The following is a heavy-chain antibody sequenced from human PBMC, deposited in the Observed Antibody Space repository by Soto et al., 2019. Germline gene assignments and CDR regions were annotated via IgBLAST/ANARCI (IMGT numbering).Heavy chain of an antibody. Sequence: PGGSLRLSCAASGFTFSSYGMHWVRQAPDKGLEWVAVISYDGSNKYYADSVKGRFTISRDNSKNTLYLQMNSLRAEDTAVYYCAKDSLVWFGELLLPLYVDYWGQGTLVTVSS. D-gene: IGHD3-10*01. CDR3: AKDSLVWFGELLLPLYVDY. CDR1: GFTFSSYG. J-gene: IGHJ4*02. CDR2: ISYDGSNK. V-gene: IGHV3-30*18.